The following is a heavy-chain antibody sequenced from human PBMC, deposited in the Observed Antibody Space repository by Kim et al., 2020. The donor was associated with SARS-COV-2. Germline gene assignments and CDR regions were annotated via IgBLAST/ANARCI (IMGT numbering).Heavy chain of an antibody. CDR1: GYTFTSYA. CDR3: ARGGGVTIAAYNWFDP. Sequence: ASVKVSCKASGYTFTSYAMNWVRQAPGQGLEWMGWINTNTGNPTYAQGFTGRFVFSLDTSVSTAYLQISSLKAEDTAVYYCARGGGVTIAAYNWFDPWGQGTLVTVSS. D-gene: IGHD6-13*01. J-gene: IGHJ5*02. CDR2: INTNTGNP. V-gene: IGHV7-4-1*02.